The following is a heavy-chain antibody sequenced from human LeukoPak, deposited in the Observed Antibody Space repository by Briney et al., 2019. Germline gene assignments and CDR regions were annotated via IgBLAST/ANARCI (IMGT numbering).Heavy chain of an antibody. V-gene: IGHV4-39*07. CDR3: ARGLKVRVGLRYFDSHTPGAFDI. D-gene: IGHD3-9*01. Sequence: SETLSLTCTVSGGSISSSSYYWGWIRQPPGKGLEWIGSIYYSGSTYYNPSLKSRVTISVDTSKNQFSLKLSSVTAADTAVYYCARGLKVRVGLRYFDSHTPGAFDIWGQGTMVTVSS. CDR1: GGSISSSSYY. CDR2: IYYSGST. J-gene: IGHJ3*02.